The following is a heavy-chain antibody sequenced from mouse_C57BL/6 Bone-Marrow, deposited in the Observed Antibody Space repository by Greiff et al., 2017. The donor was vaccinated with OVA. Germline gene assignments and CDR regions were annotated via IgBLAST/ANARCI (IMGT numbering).Heavy chain of an antibody. Sequence: VQLQQSVAELVRPGASVKLSCTASGFNIKNTYMHWVKQRPEQGLEWIGRIDPANGNTKYAPKFQGKATITADTSSNTAYLQLSSLTSEDSAVYFCARSYYYGSSFPFDYWGQGTTLTVSS. CDR3: ARSYYYGSSFPFDY. V-gene: IGHV14-3*01. J-gene: IGHJ2*01. CDR1: GFNIKNTY. CDR2: IDPANGNT. D-gene: IGHD1-1*01.